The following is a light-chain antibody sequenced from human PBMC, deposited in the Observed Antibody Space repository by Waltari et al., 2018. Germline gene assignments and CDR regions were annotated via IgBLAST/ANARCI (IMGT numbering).Light chain of an antibody. CDR3: CSYAGTSP. V-gene: IGLV2-11*01. CDR2: DVT. Sequence: QSALTQPRSVSGSPGQSVTISCTGASTNIGGYNYVSWYQQHPGKAPKLIIYDVTKRPPGVPDRFSGSKSGDTASLTISGLQAEDEADYYCCSYAGTSPFGTGTKVTVL. CDR1: STNIGGYNY. J-gene: IGLJ1*01.